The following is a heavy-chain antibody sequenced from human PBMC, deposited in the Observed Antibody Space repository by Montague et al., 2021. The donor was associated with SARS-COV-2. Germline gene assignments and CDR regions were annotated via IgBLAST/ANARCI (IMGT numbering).Heavy chain of an antibody. CDR2: IYYSGST. J-gene: IGHJ4*02. Sequence: TLSLTCTVSGGSISSGGYNWSRIRPHPGKGLEWIGYIYYSGSTYYNPSLKSRVTISVDTSENQFSLKLISVTAADTAVYYCARDTRIVGATTRLDYWGQGTLVTVSS. CDR1: GGSISSGGYN. V-gene: IGHV4-31*03. D-gene: IGHD1-26*01. CDR3: ARDTRIVGATTRLDY.